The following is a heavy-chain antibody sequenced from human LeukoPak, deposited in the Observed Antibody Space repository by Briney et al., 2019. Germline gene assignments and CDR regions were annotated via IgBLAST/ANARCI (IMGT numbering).Heavy chain of an antibody. CDR3: ARNTMIRGVIINWFDP. J-gene: IGHJ5*02. CDR2: MYQSGSS. Sequence: SETLSLTCAVSGYSISRVYYWGGRPPPPGKGGGGSGRMYQSGSSYYNPSLKSRVTISVHTSKNQFSLKLRSVPAADTAVYYCARNTMIRGVIINWFDPWGQGTLVTVSS. V-gene: IGHV4-38-2*01. CDR1: GYSISRVYY. D-gene: IGHD3-10*01.